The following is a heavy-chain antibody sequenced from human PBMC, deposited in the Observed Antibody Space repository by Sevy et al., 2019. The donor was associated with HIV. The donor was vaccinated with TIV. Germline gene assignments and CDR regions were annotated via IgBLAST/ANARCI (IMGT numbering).Heavy chain of an antibody. J-gene: IGHJ6*02. V-gene: IGHV3-64D*06. CDR2: ISSNGGST. CDR1: GFTFSSYA. CDR3: VTDYGDYVESNYYYYYGMDV. D-gene: IGHD4-17*01. Sequence: GGSLRLSCSASGFTFSSYAMHWVRQAPGKGLEYVSAISSNGGSTYYADSVKGRFTISRDNSKNTLYLQMSSLRAEDMAVYYCVTDYGDYVESNYYYYYGMDVWGQGTTVTVSS.